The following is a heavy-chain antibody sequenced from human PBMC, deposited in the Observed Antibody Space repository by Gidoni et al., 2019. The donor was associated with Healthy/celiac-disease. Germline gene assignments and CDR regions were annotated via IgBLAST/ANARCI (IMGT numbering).Heavy chain of an antibody. CDR1: GFTFSSYA. CDR3: AKDKWESIMITFGGPRGWFDP. CDR2: ISGSGGST. J-gene: IGHJ5*02. V-gene: IGHV3-23*01. Sequence: EVQLLESGGGLVQPGGSLRLSCAASGFTFSSYAMSWVRQAPGKGLEWVSAISGSGGSTYYADSVKGRFTISRDNSKNTLYLQMNSLRAEDTAVYYCAKDKWESIMITFGGPRGWFDPWGQGTLVTVSS. D-gene: IGHD3-16*01.